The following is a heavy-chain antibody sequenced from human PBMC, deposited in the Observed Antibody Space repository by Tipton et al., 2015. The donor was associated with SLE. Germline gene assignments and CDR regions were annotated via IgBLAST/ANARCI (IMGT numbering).Heavy chain of an antibody. Sequence: TLSLTCTVSGGSISGHYWSWIRQPPGRGLEWIGYIYFSGSTNYNSSLKSRATMSVDTSKNQFSLKLTSVTAADTAMYYCARDKAYPGSPGDYWGQGTLVTVSS. D-gene: IGHD2-2*01. V-gene: IGHV4-59*11. CDR2: IYFSGST. J-gene: IGHJ4*02. CDR3: ARDKAYPGSPGDY. CDR1: GGSISGHY.